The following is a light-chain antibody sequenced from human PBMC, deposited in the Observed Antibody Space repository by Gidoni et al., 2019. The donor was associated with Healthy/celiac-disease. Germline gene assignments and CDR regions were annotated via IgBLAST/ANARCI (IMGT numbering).Light chain of an antibody. CDR2: EVS. CDR1: SSDVGGYNY. V-gene: IGLV2-8*01. J-gene: IGLJ3*02. CDR3: SAYAGSNWV. Sequence: QSALTQPPSASGSPGQSVTISCTGTSSDVGGYNYVSWYPQHPGKAPTLMIYEVSKRPSGVPDPFSGSKSGNMASLTVAGLQAEDEADYYCSAYAGSNWVFGGGTKLTVL.